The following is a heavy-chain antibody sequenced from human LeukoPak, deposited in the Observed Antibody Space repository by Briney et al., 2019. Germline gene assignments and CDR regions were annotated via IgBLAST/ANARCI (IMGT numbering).Heavy chain of an antibody. CDR3: ARGLWVGQLAYGSGSYYDY. D-gene: IGHD3-10*01. V-gene: IGHV3-7*01. CDR1: GFTFSSYW. J-gene: IGHJ4*02. Sequence: PGGSLRLSCAASGFTFSSYWMSWVRQAPGKGLEWVANIKQDGSEKYYVDSVKGRFTISRDNAKNSLYLQMNSLRAADTAVYYCARGLWVGQLAYGSGSYYDYWGQGTLVTVSS. CDR2: IKQDGSEK.